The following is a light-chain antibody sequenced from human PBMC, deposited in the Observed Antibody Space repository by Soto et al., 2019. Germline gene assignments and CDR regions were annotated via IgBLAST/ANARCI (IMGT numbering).Light chain of an antibody. CDR3: QQRSNWPPLIT. J-gene: IGKJ3*01. CDR1: QSVSTY. Sequence: EIVMTQSPATLSLSPGERATLSCRASQSVSTYLAWYQQKPGQAPRLIIYDASNRAAGIPARFSGSGSGTDFTLTISSLEPEDSAIYYCQQRSNWPPLITFGPGTNLDIK. CDR2: DAS. V-gene: IGKV3-11*01.